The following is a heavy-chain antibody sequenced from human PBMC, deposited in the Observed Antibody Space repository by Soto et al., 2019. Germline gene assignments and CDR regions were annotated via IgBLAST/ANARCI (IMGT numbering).Heavy chain of an antibody. V-gene: IGHV4-4*02. J-gene: IGHJ4*02. CDR3: ARAASTMVRGVTKYYFDY. CDR1: FGSISSSNG. Sequence: SETLSLTGTVSFGSISSSNGCSCFRQPPSKFLEWIGEIYHSGSTNYNPSLKSRVTISVDKSKNQFSLKLSSVTAADTAVYYCARAASTMVRGVTKYYFDYWGQGTLVTVS. D-gene: IGHD3-10*01. CDR2: IYHSGST.